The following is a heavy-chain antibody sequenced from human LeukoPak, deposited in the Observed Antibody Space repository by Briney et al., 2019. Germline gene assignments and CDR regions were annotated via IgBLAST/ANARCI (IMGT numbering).Heavy chain of an antibody. CDR2: ISSNGGST. J-gene: IGHJ4*02. Sequence: GGSLRLSCAASGFTFSSYAMHWVRQAPGKGLEYVSAISSNGGSTYYANSVKGRFTISRDNSKNTLYLQMGSLRAEDMAVYYCASGSYYDILTGYYDYWGRGTLVTVSS. CDR1: GFTFSSYA. V-gene: IGHV3-64*01. CDR3: ASGSYYDILTGYYDY. D-gene: IGHD3-9*01.